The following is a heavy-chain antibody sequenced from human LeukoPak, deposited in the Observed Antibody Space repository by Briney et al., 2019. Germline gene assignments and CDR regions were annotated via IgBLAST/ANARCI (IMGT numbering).Heavy chain of an antibody. CDR3: ARSPTYYYDSSGHDAFDI. CDR1: GFTFSSYS. V-gene: IGHV3-21*01. Sequence: GSLRLPCAASGFTFSSYSMNWVRQAPGKGLEWVSSISSSSSYIYYADSVKGRFTISRDNAKNSLYLQMNSLRAEDTAVYYCARSPTYYYDSSGHDAFDIWGQGTMVTVSS. J-gene: IGHJ3*02. D-gene: IGHD3-22*01. CDR2: ISSSSSYI.